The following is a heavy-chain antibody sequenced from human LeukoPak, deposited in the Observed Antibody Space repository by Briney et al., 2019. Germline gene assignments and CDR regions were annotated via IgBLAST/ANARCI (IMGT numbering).Heavy chain of an antibody. Sequence: PSETLSLTCTVSGGSISSYYWSWLRQPPGKGLEWIGYIYYSGSTNYNPSLKSRVTISVDTSKNQFSLKLSSVTAADTAVYYCASTDILTGVRYFQHWGQGTLVTVSS. V-gene: IGHV4-59*12. J-gene: IGHJ1*01. CDR1: GGSISSYY. D-gene: IGHD3-9*01. CDR2: IYYSGST. CDR3: ASTDILTGVRYFQH.